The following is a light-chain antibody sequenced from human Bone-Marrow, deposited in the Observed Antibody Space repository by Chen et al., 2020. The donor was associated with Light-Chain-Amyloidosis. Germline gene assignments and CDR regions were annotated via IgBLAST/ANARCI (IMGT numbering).Light chain of an antibody. CDR2: EDD. Sequence: NFMLTQPHSVSESPGRTVIISSTRSSGSIATNYVQWYQQRPGSSPTTVIYEDDQRPSGVPDRFSGSIDRSSNSASLTSSGLKTEEEADYYCQSYQGSSQGVFGGGTKLTVL. CDR1: SGSIATNY. V-gene: IGLV6-57*01. J-gene: IGLJ3*02. CDR3: QSYQGSSQGV.